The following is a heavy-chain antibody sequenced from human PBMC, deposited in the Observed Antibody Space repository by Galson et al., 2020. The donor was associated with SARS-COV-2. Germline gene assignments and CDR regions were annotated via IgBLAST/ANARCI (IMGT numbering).Heavy chain of an antibody. CDR2: ISGNGGNM. CDR3: ARRDVGGGDLGELAFLIAY. Sequence: GESLKISCAASGFTFSNYAMSWVRQAPGKGLEWVSTISGNGGNMYHADSVKGRFSISRDNSKNTLYLQMNSLRGEDTALYYCARRDVGGGDLGELAFLIAYWGQGTLVTVSS. CDR1: GFTFSNYA. J-gene: IGHJ4*02. D-gene: IGHD3-16*01. V-gene: IGHV3-23*01.